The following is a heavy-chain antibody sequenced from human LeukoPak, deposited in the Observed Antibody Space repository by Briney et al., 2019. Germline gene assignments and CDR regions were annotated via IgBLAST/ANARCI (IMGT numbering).Heavy chain of an antibody. Sequence: SETLSLTCTVSGGSINSYRSWIRQPAGKGLEWIGRISGSGTITYNPALQSRLSISIDTSKNQFSLKLVSVTAADTAVYYCARRRYGYNQLDYWGQGTLVTVSS. CDR2: ISGSGTI. V-gene: IGHV4-4*07. CDR3: ARRRYGYNQLDY. D-gene: IGHD5-18*01. J-gene: IGHJ4*02. CDR1: GGSINSYR.